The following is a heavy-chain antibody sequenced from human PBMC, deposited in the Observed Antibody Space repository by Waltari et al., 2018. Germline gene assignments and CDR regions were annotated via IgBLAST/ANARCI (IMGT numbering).Heavy chain of an antibody. CDR1: GFSLTTSGMC. CDR2: INWNDDK. J-gene: IGHJ4*02. D-gene: IGHD1-7*01. CDR3: AGIPLGITGTTLGGVD. Sequence: QVTLRESGPALVKPTQTLTLTCTSPGFSLTTSGMCVSWIRQPPGKTLEWLALINWNDDKCYSTPQKSTLTISKDTSKTQVCLTLTNMDTVETAKYYCAGIPLGITGTTLGGVDWGRGTLVTVSS. V-gene: IGHV2-70*01.